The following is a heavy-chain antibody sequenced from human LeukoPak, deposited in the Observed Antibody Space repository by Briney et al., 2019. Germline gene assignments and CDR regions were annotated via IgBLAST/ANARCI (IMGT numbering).Heavy chain of an antibody. V-gene: IGHV4-38-2*02. CDR2: IYHSGST. CDR1: GYSISSGYY. D-gene: IGHD2-2*02. CDR3: ARHPIVVVPAAIHPYYYMDV. J-gene: IGHJ6*03. Sequence: SETLSLTCTVSGYSISSGYYWGWIRQPPGKGLEWIGSIYHSGSTYYNPSLKSRVTISVDTSKNQFSLKLSSVTAADTAVYYCARHPIVVVPAAIHPYYYMDVWGKGTTVTVSS.